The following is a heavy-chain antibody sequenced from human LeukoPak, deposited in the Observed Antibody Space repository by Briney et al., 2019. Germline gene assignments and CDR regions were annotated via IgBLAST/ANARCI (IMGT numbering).Heavy chain of an antibody. V-gene: IGHV1-18*01. D-gene: IGHD4-17*01. CDR1: GYTFTSYG. J-gene: IGHJ6*03. CDR3: ARALHDYGDYQGESYYYYYMDV. CDR2: ISAYNGNT. Sequence: ASVKVSCKASGYTFTSYGISWVRQAPGQGLEWMGWISAYNGNTNYAQKLQGRVTMTTDTSTSTAYMELRSLRSDDTAVYYCARALHDYGDYQGESYYYYYMDVWGKGTTVTISS.